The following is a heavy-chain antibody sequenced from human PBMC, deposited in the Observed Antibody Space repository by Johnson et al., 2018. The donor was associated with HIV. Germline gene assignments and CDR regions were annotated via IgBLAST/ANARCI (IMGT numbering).Heavy chain of an antibody. CDR1: GFTFSSYG. D-gene: IGHD1-26*01. V-gene: IGHV3-30*02. J-gene: IGHJ3*01. CDR3: AKGGVWEIPLGFGAVDF. Sequence: QLVESGGGVVQPGGSLRLSCAASGFTFSSYGMHWVRQAPGKGLEWVAFTRYDGSNKYYADSVKGRFTISRDNSKNTLHLQMNSLRAEDAAVYYCAKGGVWEIPLGFGAVDFWGQGTMVSASS. CDR2: TRYDGSNK.